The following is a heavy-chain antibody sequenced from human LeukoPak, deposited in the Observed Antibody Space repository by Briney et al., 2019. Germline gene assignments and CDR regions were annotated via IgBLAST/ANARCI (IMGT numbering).Heavy chain of an antibody. CDR2: IYHSGST. CDR1: GGSTSSSNW. J-gene: IGHJ4*02. D-gene: IGHD3-3*01. CDR3: ARVGYDFWSGYPDYYFDY. Sequence: PSETLSLTCAVSGGSTSSSNWWSWVRQPPGKGLEWIGEIYHSGSTNYNPSLKSRVTISVDKSKNQFSLKLSSVTAADTAVYYCARVGYDFWSGYPDYYFDYWGQGTLVTVSS. V-gene: IGHV4-4*02.